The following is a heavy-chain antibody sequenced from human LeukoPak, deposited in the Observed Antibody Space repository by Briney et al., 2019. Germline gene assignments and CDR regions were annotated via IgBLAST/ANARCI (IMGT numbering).Heavy chain of an antibody. D-gene: IGHD2-15*01. CDR3: AKDRGRLGYCSGGSCYYFDY. CDR1: GFTFDDYA. Sequence: GGSLRLSCAASGFTFDDYAMHWVRQAPGKGLEWVSGISLNSGSIGYADSVKGRFTISRDNAKNSLYLQMNSLRAEDTALYYCAKDRGRLGYCSGGSCYYFDYWGQGTLVTVSS. CDR2: ISLNSGSI. V-gene: IGHV3-9*01. J-gene: IGHJ4*02.